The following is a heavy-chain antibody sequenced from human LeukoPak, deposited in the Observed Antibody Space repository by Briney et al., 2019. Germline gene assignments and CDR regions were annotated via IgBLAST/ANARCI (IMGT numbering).Heavy chain of an antibody. Sequence: PGGSLRLSCAASGFTFSSYEMNWVRQAPGKGLEWVSYISTSGSTIFYADSVKGRFTISRDNANNSLYLQINSLRAEDTAVYYCARDPTYGDLDYWGQGTLVTVSS. CDR1: GFTFSSYE. J-gene: IGHJ4*02. CDR2: ISTSGSTI. D-gene: IGHD4-17*01. CDR3: ARDPTYGDLDY. V-gene: IGHV3-48*03.